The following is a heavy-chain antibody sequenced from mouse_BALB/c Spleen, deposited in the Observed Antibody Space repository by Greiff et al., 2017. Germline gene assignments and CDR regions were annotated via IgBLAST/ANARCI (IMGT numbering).Heavy chain of an antibody. Sequence: EVMLVESGPSLVKPSQTLSLTCSVTGYSIPSGYWNWIRKFPGNKLEYMGYISYSGSTYYNPSLISRISITRDTSKNQYYLQLNSVTTEDTATYYCASTGGSSPYYFDYWGQGTTLTVSS. CDR2: ISYSGST. CDR1: GYSIPSGY. J-gene: IGHJ2*01. D-gene: IGHD1-1*01. V-gene: IGHV3-8*02. CDR3: ASTGGSSPYYFDY.